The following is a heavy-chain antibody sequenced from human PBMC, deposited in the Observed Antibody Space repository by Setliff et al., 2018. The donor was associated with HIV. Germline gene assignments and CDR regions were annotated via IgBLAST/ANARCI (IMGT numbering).Heavy chain of an antibody. CDR2: INPKTAAT. J-gene: IGHJ4*02. V-gene: IGHV1-2*02. Sequence: ASVKVSCKTSAYTFIDYFVHWVRLAPGQGLEWMGWINPKTAATHYTQDFQGRVTMTSDTSTSTVYMELSRLRSDDTAVYYCARDLFGSWYTGSSGLAHWGQGTLVTVSS. CDR3: ARDLFGSWYTGSSGLAH. D-gene: IGHD2-2*02. CDR1: AYTFIDYF.